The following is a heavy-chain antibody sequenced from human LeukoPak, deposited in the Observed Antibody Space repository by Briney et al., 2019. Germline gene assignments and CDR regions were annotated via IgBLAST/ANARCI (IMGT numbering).Heavy chain of an antibody. CDR3: APTVTTLNDAFDI. V-gene: IGHV3-33*01. CDR1: GFSFSSYG. CDR2: ISYDGKNI. D-gene: IGHD4-17*01. J-gene: IGHJ3*02. Sequence: PGGSLRLSCAASGFSFSSYGFHWVRQAPGKGLEWVSAISYDGKNIHYADSVKGRFTISRDNSRNTVYLQMNSLRVEDTAVYYCAPTVTTLNDAFDIWGQGTMVTVSS.